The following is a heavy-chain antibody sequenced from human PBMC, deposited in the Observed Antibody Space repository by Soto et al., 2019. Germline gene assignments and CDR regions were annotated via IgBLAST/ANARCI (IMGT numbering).Heavy chain of an antibody. D-gene: IGHD5-18*01. Sequence: QVQLVESGGGVVQPGRSLRLSCAASGFTFSSYGMHWVRQAPGKGLEWVAVIWYDGSNKYYADSVKGRFTISRENSKNTLYMQMNSLRAEDTAVYYCARVPDTDMVTYYYYGMDVWGQGTTVTVSS. CDR1: GFTFSSYG. J-gene: IGHJ6*01. CDR3: ARVPDTDMVTYYYYGMDV. V-gene: IGHV3-33*01. CDR2: IWYDGSNK.